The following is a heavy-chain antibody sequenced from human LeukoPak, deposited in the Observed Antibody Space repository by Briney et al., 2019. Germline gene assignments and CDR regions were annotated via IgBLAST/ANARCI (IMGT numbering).Heavy chain of an antibody. CDR2: ISHDGSRK. V-gene: IGHV3-30*03. D-gene: IGHD1-26*01. Sequence: GGSLRLSCAASGFTFSSYGMHWVRQAPGKGLEWVAVISHDGSRKYYADSVKGRFTISRDNSKNTLYLQMNSLRAEDTAVYYCAREALLVGSSDYWGQGTLVTVSS. J-gene: IGHJ4*02. CDR3: AREALLVGSSDY. CDR1: GFTFSSYG.